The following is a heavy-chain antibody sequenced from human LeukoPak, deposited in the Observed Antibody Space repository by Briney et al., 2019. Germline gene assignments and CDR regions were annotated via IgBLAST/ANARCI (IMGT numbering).Heavy chain of an antibody. D-gene: IGHD2-2*01. J-gene: IGHJ6*03. CDR2: IIPIFGTA. V-gene: IGHV1-69*13. CDR3: ARAIVRCSSTSCYAAPPYYYYYMDV. Sequence: ASVKVSCKASGGTFSSYAISWVRQAPGQGLEWMGGIIPIFGTANYAQKFQGRVTITADESTSTAYMELSSLRSEDTAVYYCARAIVRCSSTSCYAAPPYYYYYMDVWGKGTTVTVSS. CDR1: GGTFSSYA.